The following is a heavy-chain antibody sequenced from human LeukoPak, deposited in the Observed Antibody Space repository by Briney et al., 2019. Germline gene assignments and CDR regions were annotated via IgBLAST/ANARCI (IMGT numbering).Heavy chain of an antibody. CDR3: ARDNPASPSPDYYYDSSGYWYYGMDV. Sequence: ASVKVSCKASGYTFTSYGISWVRQAPGQGLEWMGWISAYNGNTNYAQKLQGRVTMTTDTSTSTAYMELRSLRSDDTAVYYCARDNPASPSPDYYYDSSGYWYYGMDVWGQGTTVTVSS. D-gene: IGHD3-22*01. J-gene: IGHJ6*02. V-gene: IGHV1-18*01. CDR2: ISAYNGNT. CDR1: GYTFTSYG.